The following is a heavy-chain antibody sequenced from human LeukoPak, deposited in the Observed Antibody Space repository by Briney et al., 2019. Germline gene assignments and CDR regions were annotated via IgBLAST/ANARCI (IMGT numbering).Heavy chain of an antibody. Sequence: SETLSLTCTVSGDSINSYYWSWIRQPPGNGLEWIGYIYYSGSTNYNPSLKSRVTISVDTSKNQFSLKLSSVTAADTAVYYCARTYIVVAVAFDIWGQGTMVTVSS. CDR3: ARTYIVVAVAFDI. CDR1: GDSINSYY. J-gene: IGHJ3*02. D-gene: IGHD6-19*01. CDR2: IYYSGST. V-gene: IGHV4-59*01.